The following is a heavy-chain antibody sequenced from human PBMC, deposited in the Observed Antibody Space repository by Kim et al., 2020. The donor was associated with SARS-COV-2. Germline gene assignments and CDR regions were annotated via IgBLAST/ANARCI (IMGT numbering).Heavy chain of an antibody. CDR2: INPNSGGT. CDR1: GYTFTGYY. J-gene: IGHJ4*02. CDR3: ARGPTIFGVVIILDY. D-gene: IGHD3-3*01. Sequence: ASVKVSCKASGYTFTGYYMHWVRQAPGQGLEWMGWINPNSGGTNYAQKFQGRVTMTRDTSISTAYMELSRLRSDDTAVYYCARGPTIFGVVIILDYWGQETLVTVSS. V-gene: IGHV1-2*02.